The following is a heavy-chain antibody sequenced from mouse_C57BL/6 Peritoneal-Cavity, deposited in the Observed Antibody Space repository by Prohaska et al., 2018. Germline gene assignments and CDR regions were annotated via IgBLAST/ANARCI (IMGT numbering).Heavy chain of an antibody. J-gene: IGHJ1*03. CDR1: GFTFSGFW. D-gene: IGHD2-1*01. Sequence: EVQLLETGGGLVQPGGSRGLSCEGSGFTFSGFWMSWVRQTPGKTREWIGDINSDGSAINYAPYIKDRFTIFRDNDKSTLYLQMSNVRSEDTATYFCMRYGNYWYFDVWGTGTTVTVSS. CDR3: MRYGNYWYFDV. V-gene: IGHV11-2*01. CDR2: INSDGSAI.